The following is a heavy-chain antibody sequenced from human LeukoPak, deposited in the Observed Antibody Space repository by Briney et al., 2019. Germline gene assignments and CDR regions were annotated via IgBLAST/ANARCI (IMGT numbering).Heavy chain of an antibody. CDR3: SRAGYYYGSGSYEGPGLFDP. CDR2: IYYSGNT. CDR1: GGSISSYY. V-gene: IGHV4-59*01. Sequence: SETLSLTCTVSGGSISSYYWSWIRQPPGKGLEWIGYIYYSGNTNYNPSLNRRVTISVDTSKNQSSLKLSSVTAADTAVYYCSRAGYYYGSGSYEGPGLFDPWGQGTLVTVSS. D-gene: IGHD3-10*01. J-gene: IGHJ5*02.